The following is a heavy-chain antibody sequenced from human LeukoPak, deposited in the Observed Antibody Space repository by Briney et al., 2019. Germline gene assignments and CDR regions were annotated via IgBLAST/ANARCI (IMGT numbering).Heavy chain of an antibody. V-gene: IGHV3-15*01. J-gene: IGHJ4*02. Sequence: GESLKISCAASGFTFSNAWMSWVRQAPGKGLEWVGRIKSKTDGGTTDYAAPVKGRFTISRDDSKNTLYLQMNSLKTEDTAVYYCTTALSVYYDILTGYYTFDYWGQGTLVTVSS. D-gene: IGHD3-9*01. CDR3: TTALSVYYDILTGYYTFDY. CDR2: IKSKTDGGTT. CDR1: GFTFSNAW.